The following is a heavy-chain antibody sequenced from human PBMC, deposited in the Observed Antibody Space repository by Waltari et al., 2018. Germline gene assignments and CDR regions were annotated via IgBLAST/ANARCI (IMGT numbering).Heavy chain of an antibody. Sequence: QVQLVQSGAEVKKPGASVKVSCKASGYTFTSYAMHWVHQAPGQRLEWMGWINAGNGNTKYSQKFPGRVTITRDTSASTAYMELSSLRSEDTAVYYCARSGYDFWSGYTSFDYWGQGTLVTVSS. V-gene: IGHV1-3*01. CDR3: ARSGYDFWSGYTSFDY. CDR2: INAGNGNT. D-gene: IGHD3-3*01. J-gene: IGHJ4*02. CDR1: GYTFTSYA.